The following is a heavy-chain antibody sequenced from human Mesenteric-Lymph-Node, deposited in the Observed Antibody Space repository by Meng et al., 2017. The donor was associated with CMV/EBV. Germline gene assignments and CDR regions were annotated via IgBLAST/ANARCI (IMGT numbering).Heavy chain of an antibody. Sequence: GGSLRLSCAASGFIFTDYTINWVRQAPGKGLEWVAFIRYDGSNKYYADSVKGRFTISRDNSKNTLYLQMNSLRPEDTAVYYCFGVPSVVTSGNDYWGQGTLVTVSS. J-gene: IGHJ4*02. V-gene: IGHV3-30*02. CDR1: GFIFTDYT. D-gene: IGHD4-23*01. CDR2: IRYDGSNK. CDR3: FGVPSVVTSGNDY.